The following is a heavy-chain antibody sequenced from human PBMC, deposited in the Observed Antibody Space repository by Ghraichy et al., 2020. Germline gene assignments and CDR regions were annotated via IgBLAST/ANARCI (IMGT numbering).Heavy chain of an antibody. D-gene: IGHD2-2*01. J-gene: IGHJ6*02. CDR1: GFTFDDYA. Sequence: LSLTCAASGFTFDDYAMHWVRQAPGKGLEWVSLITWDGATTSNADSVKGRCTISRDNNKNSLTLQMNSLRTEDTALYYCAKDIVVVPADYYGMAVWGQGTTVIVSS. V-gene: IGHV3-43*02. CDR3: AKDIVVVPADYYGMAV. CDR2: ITWDGATT.